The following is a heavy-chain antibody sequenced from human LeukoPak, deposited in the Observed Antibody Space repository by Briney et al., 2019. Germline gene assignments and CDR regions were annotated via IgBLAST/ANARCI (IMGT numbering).Heavy chain of an antibody. CDR2: XYPGDSDT. D-gene: IGHD2-15*01. V-gene: IGHV5-51*01. Sequence: GESLKISCKGSGYSFTSYWXXXXXXXXXXXXXXXXXXYPGDSDTRYSPSFQGQVTISADKSISTAYLQWSSLKASDTAMYYCASAYCSGGSCYSGFDYWGQGTLVTVSS. CDR1: GYSFTSYW. J-gene: IGHJ4*02. CDR3: ASAYCSGGSCYSGFDY.